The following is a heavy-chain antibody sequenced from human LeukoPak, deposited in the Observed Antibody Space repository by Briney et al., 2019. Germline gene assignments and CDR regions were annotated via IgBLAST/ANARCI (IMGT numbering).Heavy chain of an antibody. Sequence: TGGSLRLSCAASGFTFSIYGMHWVRQAPGKGLEWVAVIANDGSSKYYSDSVTGRFTISRDNAKTTLYLQMNSLRDEDTAVYYCAGDLISGSGSLGYWGQGTLVTVSS. D-gene: IGHD3-10*01. V-gene: IGHV3-30*03. CDR3: AGDLISGSGSLGY. CDR2: IANDGSSK. J-gene: IGHJ4*02. CDR1: GFTFSIYG.